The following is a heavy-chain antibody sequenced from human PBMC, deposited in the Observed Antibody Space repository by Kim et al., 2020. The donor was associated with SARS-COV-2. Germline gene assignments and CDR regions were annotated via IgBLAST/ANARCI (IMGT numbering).Heavy chain of an antibody. CDR3: ATSYCSSTSCYSPPDAFDI. D-gene: IGHD2-2*02. J-gene: IGHJ3*02. Sequence: SKTLSLTCTVSGGSISSYYWSWIRQPPGKGLEWIGYIYYSGSTNYNPSLKSRVTISVDTSKNQFSLKLSSVTAADTAVYYCATSYCSSTSCYSPPDAFDIWGQGTMVTVSS. CDR2: IYYSGST. V-gene: IGHV4-59*01. CDR1: GGSISSYY.